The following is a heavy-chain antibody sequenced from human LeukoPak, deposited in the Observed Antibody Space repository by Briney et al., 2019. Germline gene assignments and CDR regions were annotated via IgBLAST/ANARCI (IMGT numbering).Heavy chain of an antibody. CDR2: ITGSGSNT. D-gene: IGHD1/OR15-1a*01. V-gene: IGHV3-23*01. Sequence: GGSLRLSCAASGFSFSSFAMSWVGQAPGKGLEWVSAITGSGSNTYYADSVKGRFTISRDNSKNTLYLQMNTMRADDTAVYYCARRTALEQYFDYWGQGTLVTVSS. CDR3: ARRTALEQYFDY. J-gene: IGHJ4*02. CDR1: GFSFSSFA.